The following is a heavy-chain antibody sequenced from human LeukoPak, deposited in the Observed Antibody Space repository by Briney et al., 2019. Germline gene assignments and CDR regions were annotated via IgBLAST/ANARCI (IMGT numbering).Heavy chain of an antibody. J-gene: IGHJ5*02. CDR2: ISYDGSNK. V-gene: IGHV3-30*04. Sequence: PGRSLRLSCAASGFTFSSYAMHWVRQAPGKGLEWVAVISYDGSNKYYADSVKGRFTISRDNSKNTLYLQVNSLRAEDTAVYYCASLGGYYYDSSGPSPWFDPWGQGTLVTVSS. CDR3: ASLGGYYYDSSGPSPWFDP. D-gene: IGHD3-22*01. CDR1: GFTFSSYA.